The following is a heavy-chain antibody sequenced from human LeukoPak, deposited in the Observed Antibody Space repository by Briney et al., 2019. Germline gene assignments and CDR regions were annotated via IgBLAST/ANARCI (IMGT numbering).Heavy chain of an antibody. CDR3: AREEELGKSRWFDP. CDR2: INPNSGGT. J-gene: IGHJ5*02. D-gene: IGHD7-27*01. Sequence: ASVKVSCKASGGTFSSYAISWVRQAPGQGLEWMGWINPNSGGTNYAQKFQGRVTMTRDTSISTAYMELSRLRSDDTAVYYWAREEELGKSRWFDPWGQGTLVTVSS. CDR1: GGTFSSYA. V-gene: IGHV1-2*02.